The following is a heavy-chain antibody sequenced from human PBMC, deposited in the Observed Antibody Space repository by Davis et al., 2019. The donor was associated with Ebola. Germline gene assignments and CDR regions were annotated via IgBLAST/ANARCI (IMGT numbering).Heavy chain of an antibody. CDR2: ISYDGSNK. CDR3: AEIYWVRYGMDV. Sequence: GSLRLSCVASGFTFSGYAMHWVRQAPGKGLEWVAVISYDGSNKYYADSVKGRFTISRDNSQNTLSLQMNSLRAEDTAVYYCAEIYWVRYGMDVWGQGTTVTVSS. D-gene: IGHD2-8*02. CDR1: GFTFSGYA. J-gene: IGHJ6*02. V-gene: IGHV3-30*04.